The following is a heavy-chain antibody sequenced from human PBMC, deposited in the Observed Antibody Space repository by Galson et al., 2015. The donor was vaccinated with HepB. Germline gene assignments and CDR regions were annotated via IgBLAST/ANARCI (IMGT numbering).Heavy chain of an antibody. CDR2: ICERATI. J-gene: IGHJ4*02. V-gene: IGHV4-39*07. CDR3: ASRDAYNDFYRR. D-gene: IGHD5-24*01. Sequence: ETLSLTCTVSGGSISSANYCWAWIRQPPGKGLEWVASICERATINYNPSLNSRVTTSVDMSKNQFSLKLSSVTAGDTAVYYCASRDAYNDFYRRWGQGSLVTVSS. CDR1: GGSISSANYC.